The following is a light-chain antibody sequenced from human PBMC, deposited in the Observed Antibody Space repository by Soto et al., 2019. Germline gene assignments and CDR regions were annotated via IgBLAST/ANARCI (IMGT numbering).Light chain of an antibody. V-gene: IGKV3-20*01. Sequence: EIVLTQSPGTLSLSPGERATLSCRASQSVGRSFLAWYQQQPGQAPRLLIFGASTRATGIPDRFSGSGSGTDFTLTIIRLEHEDVAVYYCQQYGSSLITFGQGTLLEIK. CDR3: QQYGSSLIT. CDR2: GAS. CDR1: QSVGRSF. J-gene: IGKJ5*01.